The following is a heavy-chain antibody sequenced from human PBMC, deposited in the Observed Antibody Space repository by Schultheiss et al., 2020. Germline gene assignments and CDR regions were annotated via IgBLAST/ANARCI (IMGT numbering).Heavy chain of an antibody. CDR1: GFTFSSYS. V-gene: IGHV3-48*04. Sequence: GGSLRLSCAASGFTFSSYSMNWVRQAPGKGLEWVSYISSSSSIIYYADSVKGRFTISRDNAKNSLYLQMNSLRAEDTAVYYCARVLYYYDSSGYEDPFDYWGQGTLVTVSS. CDR3: ARVLYYYDSSGYEDPFDY. CDR2: ISSSSSII. D-gene: IGHD3-22*01. J-gene: IGHJ4*02.